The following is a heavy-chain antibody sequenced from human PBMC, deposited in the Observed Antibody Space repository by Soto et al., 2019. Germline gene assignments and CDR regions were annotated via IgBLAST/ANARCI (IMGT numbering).Heavy chain of an antibody. CDR1: GFTFSSYA. Sequence: AGGSLRLSCAASGFTFSSYAMSWVRQAPGKGLEWVSAISGSGGSTYYADSVKGRFTISRDNSKNTLYLQMNSLRAEDTAVYYCAKKTGYSSSHPIDYWGQGTLVTVSS. D-gene: IGHD6-6*01. V-gene: IGHV3-23*01. CDR3: AKKTGYSSSHPIDY. J-gene: IGHJ4*02. CDR2: ISGSGGST.